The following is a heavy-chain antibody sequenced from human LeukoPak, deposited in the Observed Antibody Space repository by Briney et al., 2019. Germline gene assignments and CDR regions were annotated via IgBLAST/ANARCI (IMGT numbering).Heavy chain of an antibody. D-gene: IGHD3-10*01. Sequence: SETLPLTCTVSGGSISSSSYYWGWIRQPPGKGLEWIGSIYYSGSTYYNPSLKSRVTISVDTSKNQFSLKLSSVTAADTAVYYCARQILCFGNYDYWGQGTLVTVSS. V-gene: IGHV4-39*01. J-gene: IGHJ4*02. CDR2: IYYSGST. CDR3: ARQILCFGNYDY. CDR1: GGSISSSSYY.